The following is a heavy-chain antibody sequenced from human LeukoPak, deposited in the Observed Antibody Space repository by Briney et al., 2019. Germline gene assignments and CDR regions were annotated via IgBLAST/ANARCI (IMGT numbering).Heavy chain of an antibody. CDR1: GFTFSSYA. CDR2: MLYDGTSE. CDR3: VRDRRDGKNLAYHFDF. D-gene: IGHD5-24*01. Sequence: GSLRLSCAASGFTFSSYAMHWVRQAPGKGLEWVAVMLYDGTSEYYADSVRGRFTISRDPSQNMLHLQMNSLRDEDTALYYCVRDRRDGKNLAYHFDFWGQGTLVTVSS. J-gene: IGHJ4*02. V-gene: IGHV3-30-3*01.